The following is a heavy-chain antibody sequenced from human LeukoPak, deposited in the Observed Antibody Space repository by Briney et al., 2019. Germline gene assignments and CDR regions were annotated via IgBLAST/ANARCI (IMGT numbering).Heavy chain of an antibody. V-gene: IGHV2-5*02. CDR3: ARSPYYDILTGSRGTFDY. CDR1: GFSFGTRRVG. CDR2: ICVAEDK. D-gene: IGHD3-9*01. Sequence: SGTTLVKPTQTLTLTCTFSGFSFGTRRVGVGWMLQPPGKALGGVRVICVAEDKRYRPSLKSRLTITKDTSKNQVVLTMTNMDPVDTATYYCARSPYYDILTGSRGTFDYWGRGSLVTVSS. J-gene: IGHJ4*02.